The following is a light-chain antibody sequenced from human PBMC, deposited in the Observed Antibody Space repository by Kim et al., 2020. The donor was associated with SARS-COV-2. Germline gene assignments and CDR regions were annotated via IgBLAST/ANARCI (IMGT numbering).Light chain of an antibody. J-gene: IGKJ2*01. Sequence: EIVLTQSPGTLSLSPGERATLSCRASQNIRGNYLAWFQQKPGQAPRLLIYDASGRATGIPDRFSGSGSGTDFNLTISRVEPEDFAMYYCQKYGSAPDTFAQGTKLEI. CDR2: DAS. CDR1: QNIRGNY. CDR3: QKYGSAPDT. V-gene: IGKV3-20*01.